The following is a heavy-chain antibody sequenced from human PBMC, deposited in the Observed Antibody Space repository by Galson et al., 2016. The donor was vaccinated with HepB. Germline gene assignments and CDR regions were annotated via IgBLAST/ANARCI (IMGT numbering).Heavy chain of an antibody. CDR1: GGSISSGGFS. V-gene: IGHV4-30-2*01. D-gene: IGHD1-14*01. J-gene: IGHJ3*01. CDR2: IFHSGST. CDR3: ARVYNTDAFDV. Sequence: TLSLTCAVSGGSISSGGFSWSWIRQPPGKGLEWIGYIFHSGSTNYNPSLKSRVTMSVDRSKNQFSLKLSSVTAADTAVYFCARVYNTDAFDVWGQGTMVTVSS.